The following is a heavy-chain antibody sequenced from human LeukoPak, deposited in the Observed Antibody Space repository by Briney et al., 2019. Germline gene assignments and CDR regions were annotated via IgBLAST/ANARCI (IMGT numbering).Heavy chain of an antibody. D-gene: IGHD3-10*01. CDR1: GYTFTSYD. CDR3: ARGGTLVRGVTVLSGMDV. CDR2: MNLNSGNT. Sequence: SVKVSCKASGYTFTSYDMNWVRQAPGQGLEWMAWMNLNSGNTGYAQKFQGRVTMTRNTSISTAYIELSSLRSEDAAVYYCARGGTLVRGVTVLSGMDVWGQGTTVTVSS. J-gene: IGHJ6*02. V-gene: IGHV1-8*01.